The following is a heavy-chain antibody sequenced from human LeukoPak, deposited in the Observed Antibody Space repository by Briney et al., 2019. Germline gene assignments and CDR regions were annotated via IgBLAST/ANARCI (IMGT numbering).Heavy chain of an antibody. D-gene: IGHD3-22*01. CDR1: GGSLSSYY. V-gene: IGHV4-59*01. CDR2: IYYSGST. Sequence: SETLSLTCTVSGGSLSSYYWSWIRQPPGKGLEWIGYIYYSGSTNYNPSLKSRVTISVDTSKNQFSLKLSSVTAADTAVYYCASSGSSGYYYNMDVWGKGTTVTVSS. J-gene: IGHJ6*03. CDR3: ASSGSSGYYYNMDV.